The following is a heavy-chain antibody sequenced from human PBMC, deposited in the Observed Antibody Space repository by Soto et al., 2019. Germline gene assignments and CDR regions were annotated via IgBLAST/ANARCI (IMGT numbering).Heavy chain of an antibody. V-gene: IGHV4-30-4*01. CDR2: IYYSGST. Sequence: QVQLQESGPGLVKPSQTLSLTCTVSGGSISSGDYYWSWIRQPPGKGLEWIGYIYYSGSTYYNPSLKSRVXXXVXXSKNQFSLKLSSVTAADTAVYYCASHSYGYTFYDYWGQGTLVTVSS. CDR3: ASHSYGYTFYDY. J-gene: IGHJ4*02. CDR1: GGSISSGDYY. D-gene: IGHD5-18*01.